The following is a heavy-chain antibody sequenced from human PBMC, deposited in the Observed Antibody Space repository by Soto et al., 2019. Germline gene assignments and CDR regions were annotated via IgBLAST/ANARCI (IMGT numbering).Heavy chain of an antibody. V-gene: IGHV4-30-2*01. D-gene: IGHD2-15*01. CDR3: ARAGYGGSPFDP. Sequence: SETLSLTCAVSGGSISSGGYSWSWIRQPPGKGLEWIGYIYHSGSTYYNPSLKSRVTISVDRSKNQFSLKLGSVTAADTAVYYCARAGYGGSPFDPWGQGTLVTVSS. J-gene: IGHJ5*02. CDR1: GGSISSGGYS. CDR2: IYHSGST.